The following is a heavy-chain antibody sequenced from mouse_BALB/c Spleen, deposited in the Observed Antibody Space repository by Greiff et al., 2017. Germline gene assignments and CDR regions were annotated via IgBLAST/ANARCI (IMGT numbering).Heavy chain of an antibody. CDR1: GYTFTSYW. CDR2: INPSTGYT. V-gene: IGHV1-4*02. CDR3: ASSLYGYGLDY. D-gene: IGHD2-2*01. J-gene: IGHJ2*01. Sequence: VQLVESAAELARPGASVKMSCKASGYTFTSYWMHWVKQRPGQGLEWIGYINPSTGYTEYNQKFKDKATLTADKSSSTAYMQLSSLTSEDSAVYYCASSLYGYGLDYWGQGTTLTVSS.